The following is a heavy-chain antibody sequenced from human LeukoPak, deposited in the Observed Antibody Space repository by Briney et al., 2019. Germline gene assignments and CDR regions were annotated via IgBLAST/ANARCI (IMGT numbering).Heavy chain of an antibody. D-gene: IGHD6-13*01. V-gene: IGHV3-21*04. CDR2: ISSSSSYI. CDR3: AKEHGGSSWYEDAFDI. Sequence: GGSLRLSCAASGFTFSSYSMNWVRQAPGKGLEWVSSISSSSSYIYYADSVKGRFTISRDNAKNSLCLQMNSLRAEDTAVYYCAKEHGGSSWYEDAFDIWGQGTMVTVSS. CDR1: GFTFSSYS. J-gene: IGHJ3*02.